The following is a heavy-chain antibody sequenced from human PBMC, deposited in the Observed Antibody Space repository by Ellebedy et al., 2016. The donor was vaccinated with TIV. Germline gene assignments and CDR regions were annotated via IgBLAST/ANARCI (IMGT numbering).Heavy chain of an antibody. V-gene: IGHV1-2*02. Sequence: ASVKVSCKTSGYVFTAYYIHWVRQAPGQGLEWMGWINPDSGGTNLPQKFQGRVTMTRDPSVNTAYMELSRLQSDDTAVYYCARVLRATSGMDVWGQGTTVIVS. J-gene: IGHJ6*02. CDR1: GYVFTAYY. CDR2: INPDSGGT. CDR3: ARVLRATSGMDV. D-gene: IGHD4/OR15-4a*01.